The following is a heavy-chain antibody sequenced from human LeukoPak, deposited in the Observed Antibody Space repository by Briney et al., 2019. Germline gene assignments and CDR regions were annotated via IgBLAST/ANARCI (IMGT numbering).Heavy chain of an antibody. CDR2: MNPNSGNT. V-gene: IGHV1-8*01. Sequence: GASVKVSCKASGYTFTSYDINWVRQATGQGLEWMGWMNPNSGNTGYAQKFQGRVTITTDESTSTAYMELSSLRSEDTAVYYCAREVLGFNWFDPWGQGTLVTVSS. CDR3: AREVLGFNWFDP. J-gene: IGHJ5*02. D-gene: IGHD4/OR15-4a*01. CDR1: GYTFTSYD.